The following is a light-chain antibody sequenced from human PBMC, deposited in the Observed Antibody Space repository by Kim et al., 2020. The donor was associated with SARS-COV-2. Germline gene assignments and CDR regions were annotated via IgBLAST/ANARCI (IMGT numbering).Light chain of an antibody. Sequence: VALGQTARITCGENNIGSKNVHGYQRKPGQAPVLVIYRDSNRPSGIPERFSGSNSGNTATLTISRAQAGDEADYYCQVWDSSTGVFGGGTQLTVL. CDR3: QVWDSSTGV. CDR2: RDS. CDR1: NIGSKN. J-gene: IGLJ3*02. V-gene: IGLV3-9*01.